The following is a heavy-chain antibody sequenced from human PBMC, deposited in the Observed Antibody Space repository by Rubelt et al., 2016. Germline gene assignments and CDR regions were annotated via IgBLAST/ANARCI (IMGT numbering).Heavy chain of an antibody. J-gene: IGHJ4*02. D-gene: IGHD4-17*01. Sequence: QVQLLQSGAEVQKPGASVKVSSKASGYTYTSYYMHWVRQAPGQGLEWMGIINPSGGSTSYARKVQGRATRTRATCTCTVDMERSSLRSEETAVYYCAGELLTVTLAEFDCAGQGSLVTVSS. V-gene: IGHV1-46*01. CDR3: AGELLTVTLAEFDC. CDR2: INPSGGST. CDR1: GYTYTSYY.